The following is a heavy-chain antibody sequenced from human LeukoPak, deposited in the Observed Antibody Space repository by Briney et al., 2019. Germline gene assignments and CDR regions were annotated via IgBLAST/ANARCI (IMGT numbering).Heavy chain of an antibody. CDR3: AREGDNSGYSPGY. CDR2: IYSGGST. Sequence: GGSLRLSCAASGFTVSSNYMSWVRQAPGKGLEWVSVIYSGGSTYYADSVKGRFTISRDNSKNTLYLQMNSLRAEDTAVYYCAREGDNSGYSPGYWGQGTLVTVSS. D-gene: IGHD3-22*01. V-gene: IGHV3-66*01. CDR1: GFTVSSNY. J-gene: IGHJ4*02.